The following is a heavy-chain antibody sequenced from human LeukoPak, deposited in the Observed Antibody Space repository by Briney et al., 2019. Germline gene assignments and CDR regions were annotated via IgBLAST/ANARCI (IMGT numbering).Heavy chain of an antibody. D-gene: IGHD1-1*01. V-gene: IGHV4-59*08. CDR1: DGAIAGYS. J-gene: IGHJ6*03. Sequence: SETLSLTCTVSDGAIAGYSWSWIRQAPGKGLEWIGYIYYSGSTYYNPSLKSRVTISVDTSKNQFSLKLSSVTAADTAVYYCARGPPGAMGTYYYYMDVWGKGTTVTVSS. CDR3: ARGPPGAMGTYYYYMDV. CDR2: IYYSGST.